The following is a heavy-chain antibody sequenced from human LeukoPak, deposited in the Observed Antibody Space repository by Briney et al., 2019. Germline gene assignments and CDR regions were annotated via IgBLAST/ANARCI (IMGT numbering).Heavy chain of an antibody. D-gene: IGHD3-16*02. V-gene: IGHV3-7*03. CDR3: ARDLVHNYDYVWGSYRTDLFDY. CDR2: IKQDGSEK. J-gene: IGHJ4*02. CDR1: GFTFSSYW. Sequence: GGSLRLSCAVSGFTFSSYWMSWVRQAPGKGLEWVANIKQDGSEKYYVDPVKGRFIISRDNAKNSLYLQMNSLRAEDTAVYYCARDLVHNYDYVWGSYRTDLFDYWGQGTLVTVSS.